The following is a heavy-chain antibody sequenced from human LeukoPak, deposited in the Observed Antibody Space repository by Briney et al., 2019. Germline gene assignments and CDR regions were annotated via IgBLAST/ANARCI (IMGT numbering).Heavy chain of an antibody. CDR3: ARDLRPSSGWYSYYYHYGMDV. Sequence: EGSLRLSCAASGFTFSSYGMHWVRQAPGKGLEWVAVIWYDGSNKYYADSVKGRFTISRDNSKNTLYLQMNSLRAEDTAVYYCARDLRPSSGWYSYYYHYGMDVWGQGTTVTVSS. CDR1: GFTFSSYG. CDR2: IWYDGSNK. J-gene: IGHJ6*02. D-gene: IGHD6-19*01. V-gene: IGHV3-33*01.